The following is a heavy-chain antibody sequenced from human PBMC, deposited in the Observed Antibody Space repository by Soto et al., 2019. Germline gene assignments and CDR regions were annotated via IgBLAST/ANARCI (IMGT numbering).Heavy chain of an antibody. J-gene: IGHJ6*02. CDR2: ISYDGSNK. CDR1: GFTFSSYG. CDR3: VARRDPYYYYGMDV. D-gene: IGHD6-6*01. V-gene: IGHV3-30*03. Sequence: GGSLRLSCAASGFTFSSYGMHWVRQAPGKGLEWVAVISYDGSNKYYADSVKGRFTISRDNSKNTLYLQMNSLRAEDTAVYYSVARRDPYYYYGMDVWAQVTTVPVSS.